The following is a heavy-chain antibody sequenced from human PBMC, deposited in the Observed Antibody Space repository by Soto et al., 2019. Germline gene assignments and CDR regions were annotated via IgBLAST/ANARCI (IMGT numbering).Heavy chain of an antibody. Sequence: RGSLRLSCAASGFTFSSYSMNWVRQAPGKGLEWVSSISSSSSYIYYADSVKGRFTISRDNAKNSLYLQMNSLRAEDTAVYYCARDDLLGGGSGNYYYYGMDVSGQGPTVTVSS. CDR3: ARDDLLGGGSGNYYYYGMDV. CDR1: GFTFSSYS. D-gene: IGHD3-10*01. CDR2: ISSSSSYI. V-gene: IGHV3-21*01. J-gene: IGHJ6*02.